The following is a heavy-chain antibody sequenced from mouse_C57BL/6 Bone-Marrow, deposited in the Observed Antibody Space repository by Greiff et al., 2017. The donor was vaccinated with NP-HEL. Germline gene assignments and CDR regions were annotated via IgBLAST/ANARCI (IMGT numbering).Heavy chain of an antibody. CDR3: ARAFITTVVATDYYAMDY. V-gene: IGHV5-17*01. J-gene: IGHJ4*01. Sequence: EVHLVESGGGLVKPGGSLKLSCAASGFTFSDYGMHWVRQAPEKGLEWVAYISSGSSTIYYADTVKGRFTISRDNAKNTLFLQMTSLRSEDTAMYYCARAFITTVVATDYYAMDYWGQGTSVTVSS. CDR1: GFTFSDYG. CDR2: ISSGSSTI. D-gene: IGHD1-1*01.